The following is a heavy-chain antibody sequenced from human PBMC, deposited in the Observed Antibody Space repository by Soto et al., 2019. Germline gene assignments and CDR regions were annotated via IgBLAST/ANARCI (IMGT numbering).Heavy chain of an antibody. V-gene: IGHV1-18*04. D-gene: IGHD2-2*01. J-gene: IGHJ5*02. CDR2: ISAYNGNT. Sequence: ASVKVSCKASGYTFTSYGISWVGQAPGQGLEGMGWISAYNGNTNYAQKLQGRVSMTTDTSTSTAYLEVMRLRSDDTAVYYCAATIQEDIVVVPAAMSTHNWFDPWGQGTLVTVSS. CDR3: AATIQEDIVVVPAAMSTHNWFDP. CDR1: GYTFTSYG.